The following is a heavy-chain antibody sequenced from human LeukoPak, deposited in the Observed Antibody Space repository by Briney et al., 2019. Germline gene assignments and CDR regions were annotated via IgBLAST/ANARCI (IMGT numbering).Heavy chain of an antibody. J-gene: IGHJ5*02. CDR3: ARAYFSSWYMNWFDP. CDR2: IYHSGST. D-gene: IGHD6-13*01. Sequence: LETLSLTCTVSGGSISSSSYYWGWIRQPPGKGLEWIGSIYHSGSTYYNPSLKSRVTISVDTSKNQFSLKLSSVTAADTAVYYCARAYFSSWYMNWFDPWGQGTLVTVSS. CDR1: GGSISSSSYY. V-gene: IGHV4-39*07.